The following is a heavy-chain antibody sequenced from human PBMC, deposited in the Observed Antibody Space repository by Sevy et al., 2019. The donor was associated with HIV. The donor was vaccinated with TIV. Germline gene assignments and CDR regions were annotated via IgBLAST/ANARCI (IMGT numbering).Heavy chain of an antibody. D-gene: IGHD2-8*01. J-gene: IGHJ4*02. CDR1: GFTFSKYS. V-gene: IGHV3-23*01. CDR3: AREGCTKPHDY. Sequence: QLGGSLRLSCAASGFTFSKYSMSWVRKPQGKGLEWVSTLSFGCGEINYADSVKGRFTISRDNSKSSVYLQMNNLRPEDTAVYYCAREGCTKPHDYWGQGTLVTVSS. CDR2: LSFGCGEI.